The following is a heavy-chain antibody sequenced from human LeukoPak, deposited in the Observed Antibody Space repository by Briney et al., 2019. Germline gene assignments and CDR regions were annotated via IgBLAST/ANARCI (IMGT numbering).Heavy chain of an antibody. CDR1: GFTLTSHG. D-gene: IGHD2-15*01. CDR3: AKDLGSLRFDC. CDR2: MWSDATNK. V-gene: IGHV3-30*02. Sequence: GGPLRLSCAASGFTLTSHGMHWVRQAPGKGLEWVAIMWSDATNKFYADSVKDRFTISRDLSKNTLYLQMNNLKPEDTAVYFCAKDLGSLRFDCWGQGTLVTVSS. J-gene: IGHJ4*02.